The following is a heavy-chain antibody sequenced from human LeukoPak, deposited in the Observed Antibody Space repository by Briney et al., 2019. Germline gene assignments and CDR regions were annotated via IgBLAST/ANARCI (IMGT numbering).Heavy chain of an antibody. D-gene: IGHD6-6*01. J-gene: IGHJ6*03. CDR3: ARDLGVAARPDYYYYMDV. CDR2: IIPIFGTA. Sequence: GASVKVCCKASGGTFSSYAISWVRQAPGQGLEWMGGIIPIFGTANYAQKFQGRVTITTDESTSTAYMELSSLRSEDTAVYYCARDLGVAARPDYYYYMDVWGKGTTVTVSS. CDR1: GGTFSSYA. V-gene: IGHV1-69*05.